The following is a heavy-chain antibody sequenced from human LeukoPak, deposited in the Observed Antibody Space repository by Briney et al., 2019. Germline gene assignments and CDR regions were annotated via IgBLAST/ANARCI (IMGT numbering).Heavy chain of an antibody. D-gene: IGHD4-17*01. J-gene: IGHJ6*02. CDR3: ARNHHGDYGYPKFYYYYGMDV. Sequence: GGSLRLSCAASGFTFSSYGMHWVRQAPGKGLEWVAFIRYDGSNKYYADSVKGRFTISRDNSKNTLYLQMNSLRAEDTAVYYCARNHHGDYGYPKFYYYYGMDVWGQGTTVTVSS. CDR1: GFTFSSYG. V-gene: IGHV3-30*02. CDR2: IRYDGSNK.